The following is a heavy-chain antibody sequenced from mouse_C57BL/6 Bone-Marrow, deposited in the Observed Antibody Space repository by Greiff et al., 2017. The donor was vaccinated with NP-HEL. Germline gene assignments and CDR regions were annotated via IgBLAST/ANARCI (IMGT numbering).Heavy chain of an antibody. Sequence: EVMLVESGGDLVKPGGSLKLSCAASGFTFSSYGMSWVRQTPDKGLEWVATISSSGSYTYSPDSVKGRVTISRDNAKNTLYLQMSSLTSEDTAMYYCARLPYYGTAPVPFDYWGQGTTLTVSS. CDR1: GFTFSSYG. J-gene: IGHJ2*01. V-gene: IGHV5-6*01. CDR2: ISSSGSYT. D-gene: IGHD1-1*01. CDR3: ARLPYYGTAPVPFDY.